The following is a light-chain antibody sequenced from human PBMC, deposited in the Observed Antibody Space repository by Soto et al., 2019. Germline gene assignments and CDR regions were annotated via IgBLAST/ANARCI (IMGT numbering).Light chain of an antibody. CDR3: QQRNCWPPIT. V-gene: IGKV3-11*01. Sequence: RGERAKMTGRVSQSIHTSLAWYQQKSGKPPRLVIYDSTLRANGVPDRFGGSMSGTEFTLTIISLQPEDFAVYYCQQRNCWPPITFGQGTRLEIK. J-gene: IGKJ5*01. CDR2: DST. CDR1: QSIHTS.